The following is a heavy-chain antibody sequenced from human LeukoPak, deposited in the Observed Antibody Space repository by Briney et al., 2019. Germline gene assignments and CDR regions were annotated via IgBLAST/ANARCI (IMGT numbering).Heavy chain of an antibody. CDR3: ARDTDYYDSSGYYYRYFQH. CDR1: GFTFSDYY. CDR2: ISSSGSTI. D-gene: IGHD3-22*01. J-gene: IGHJ1*01. V-gene: IGHV3-11*01. Sequence: GGSLRLSCAASGFTFSDYYMSWIRQAPGKGLEWVSYISSSGSTIYYADSVKGRFTISRDNAKNSLYPQMNSLRAEDTAVYYCARDTDYYDSSGYYYRYFQHWGQGTLVTVSS.